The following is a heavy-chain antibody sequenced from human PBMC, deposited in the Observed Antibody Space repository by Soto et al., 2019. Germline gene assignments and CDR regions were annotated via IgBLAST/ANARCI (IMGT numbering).Heavy chain of an antibody. J-gene: IGHJ5*02. CDR2: IKQDGSEK. CDR3: ARTIVVVVPDNFDP. Sequence: EVQLVESGGGVVQPGGSLRLSCAASGFTIGDYWMSWVRQAPGKGLEWVANIKQDGSEKYYVDSVKGRFTISRDSAKNSLYLQMNSLRGDDTAVYYCARTIVVVVPDNFDPWGQGTLVTVSS. CDR1: GFTIGDYW. V-gene: IGHV3-7*01. D-gene: IGHD3-22*01.